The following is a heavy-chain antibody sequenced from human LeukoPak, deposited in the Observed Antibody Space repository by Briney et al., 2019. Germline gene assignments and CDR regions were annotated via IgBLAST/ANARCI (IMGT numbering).Heavy chain of an antibody. D-gene: IGHD4/OR15-4a*01. J-gene: IGHJ4*02. V-gene: IGHV3-53*01. CDR3: ARRAGAYSHPYDY. CDR2: IYSGGNT. Sequence: GGSLRLSCTVSGFTVSSNSMSWVRQAPGEGLEWVSFIYSGGNTHYSNSLKGRFTISRDNSKNTLYLQMNSLRVEDTAVYYCARRAGAYSHPYDYWGQGTLVTVSS. CDR1: GFTVSSNS.